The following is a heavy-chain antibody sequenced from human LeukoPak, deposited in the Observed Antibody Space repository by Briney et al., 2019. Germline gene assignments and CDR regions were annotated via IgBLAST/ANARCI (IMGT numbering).Heavy chain of an antibody. CDR1: GFTFSNYS. V-gene: IGHV3-53*01. CDR2: IYGGVSA. Sequence: QTGGSLRLSCAASGFTFSNYSMSWVRQAPGKGLEWVSVIYGGVSASYADSVKGRFTISRDNSKNTLYLQMNSLRAEDTALYYCARSDGIAAAGPFDYWGQGTLVTVSS. D-gene: IGHD6-13*01. J-gene: IGHJ4*02. CDR3: ARSDGIAAAGPFDY.